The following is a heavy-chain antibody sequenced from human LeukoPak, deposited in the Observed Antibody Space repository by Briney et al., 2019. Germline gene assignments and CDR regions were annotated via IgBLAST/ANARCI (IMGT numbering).Heavy chain of an antibody. CDR1: GFTFSSYA. CDR3: AKTRDWYLDY. D-gene: IGHD2-21*02. V-gene: IGHV3-23*01. Sequence: PGGSLRLSCAASGFTFSSYAMGWVRQAPGKGLEWVSAISGSGGSTYYADSVKGRFTISKDNSKNTLHLQMNSLRAEDTAVYYCAKTRDWYLDYWGQGTLVTVSS. J-gene: IGHJ4*02. CDR2: ISGSGGST.